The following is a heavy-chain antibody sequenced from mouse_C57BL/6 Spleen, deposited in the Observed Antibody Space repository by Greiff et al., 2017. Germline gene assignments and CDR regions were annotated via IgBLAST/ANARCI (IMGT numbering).Heavy chain of an antibody. CDR1: GYAFTNYL. CDR2: INPGSGGT. V-gene: IGHV1-54*01. D-gene: IGHD2-13*01. CDR3: ARGTTGFFDY. Sequence: VQRVESGAELVRPGTSVKVSCKASGYAFTNYLIEWVKQRPGQGLEWIGVINPGSGGTNYNEKFKGKATLTADKSSSTAYMQLSSLTSEDSAVYFCARGTTGFFDYWGQGTTLTVSS. J-gene: IGHJ2*01.